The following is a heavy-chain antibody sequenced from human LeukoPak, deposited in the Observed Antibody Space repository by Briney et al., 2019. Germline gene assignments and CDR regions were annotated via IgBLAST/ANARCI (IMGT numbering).Heavy chain of an antibody. J-gene: IGHJ3*01. D-gene: IGHD4-23*01. CDR2: IVVGSGNT. Sequence: VASVTVSCKASGFTFTRSAVQWVRQARGQRLEWIGWIVVGSGNTNYAQKFQERVTITRDMSTSTVYMELSSLRSEDTAVYYCAAEGRPTVVTFRKGAVDLWGQGTMVTVSS. CDR3: AAEGRPTVVTFRKGAVDL. V-gene: IGHV1-58*01. CDR1: GFTFTRSA.